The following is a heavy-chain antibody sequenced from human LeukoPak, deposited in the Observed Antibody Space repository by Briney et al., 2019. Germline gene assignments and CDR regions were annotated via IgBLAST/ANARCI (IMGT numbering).Heavy chain of an antibody. Sequence: SETLSLTCTVSGGSISSNSYYWSWIRQPPGKGLEWIGYIYYSGSTNYNPSLKSRVTISVDTSKNQFSLKLSSVTAADTAVYYCARVGFWSGYSPYYYYYMDVWGKGTTVTVSS. CDR3: ARVGFWSGYSPYYYYYMDV. CDR2: IYYSGST. V-gene: IGHV4-61*01. J-gene: IGHJ6*03. CDR1: GGSISSNSYY. D-gene: IGHD3-3*01.